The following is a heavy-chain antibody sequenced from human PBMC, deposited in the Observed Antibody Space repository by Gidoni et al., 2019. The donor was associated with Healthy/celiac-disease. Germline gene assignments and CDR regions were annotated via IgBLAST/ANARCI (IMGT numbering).Heavy chain of an antibody. D-gene: IGHD4-17*01. Sequence: EVQLVESGGGLVQPGGSLRLSCAASGFTFSRYWMSWVRQAPGKGLEWVANIKQDGSEKYYVDSVKGRFTISRDNAKNSLYLQMNSLRAEDTAVYYCARDRDYGDYGPEYFQHWGQGTLVTVSS. CDR3: ARDRDYGDYGPEYFQH. CDR2: IKQDGSEK. V-gene: IGHV3-7*03. J-gene: IGHJ1*01. CDR1: GFTFSRYW.